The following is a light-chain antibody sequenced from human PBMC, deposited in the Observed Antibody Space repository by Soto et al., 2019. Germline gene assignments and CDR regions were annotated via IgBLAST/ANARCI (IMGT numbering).Light chain of an antibody. Sequence: QSVLTQPASVYGSPGQSITISCTGTSSDVGGYNYVSWYQQYPGKAPKLMIYHVSNRPSGVSDRFSGSKSGNSASLTISGLQAEDEADYYCSPYTSTSTYVFGTGTKVTVL. CDR2: HVS. CDR3: SPYTSTSTYV. J-gene: IGLJ1*01. V-gene: IGLV2-14*01. CDR1: SSDVGGYNY.